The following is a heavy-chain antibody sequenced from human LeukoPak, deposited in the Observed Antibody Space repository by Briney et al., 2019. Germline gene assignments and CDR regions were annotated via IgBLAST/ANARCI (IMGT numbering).Heavy chain of an antibody. CDR3: ARVALTAAGTMWANSHFDY. V-gene: IGHV1-2*02. D-gene: IGHD6-13*01. Sequence: ASVKVSCKASGYTFTGYYMHWVRQAPGQGLEWMGWINPNSGGTNYAQKFQGRVTMTRDTSISTAYMELSRLRSDDTAAYYCARVALTAAGTMWANSHFDYWGQGTLVTVSS. CDR1: GYTFTGYY. J-gene: IGHJ4*02. CDR2: INPNSGGT.